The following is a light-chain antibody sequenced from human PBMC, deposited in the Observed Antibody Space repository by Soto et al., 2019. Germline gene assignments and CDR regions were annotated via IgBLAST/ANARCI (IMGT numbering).Light chain of an antibody. Sequence: EIVMTQSPATLTVSPGERATLSCRASQSVSSNLAWYQQKPGQAPGLLLYGASTRATGIPARFSGSGSGTEFTLTISSLQSEDFAVYYCQQYNLWPPITFGQGTRLEIK. J-gene: IGKJ5*01. V-gene: IGKV3-15*01. CDR1: QSVSSN. CDR2: GAS. CDR3: QQYNLWPPIT.